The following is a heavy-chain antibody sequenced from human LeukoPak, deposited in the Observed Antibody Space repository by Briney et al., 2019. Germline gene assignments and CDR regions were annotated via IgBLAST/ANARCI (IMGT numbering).Heavy chain of an antibody. CDR3: ARTSCYGNYYYYGMGV. J-gene: IGHJ6*01. CDR1: GFSLRSSGMC. Sequence: ESGPTLVNPTQTLTLTCTFSGFSLRSSGMCVSWIRQPPGKALEWLALIHWDHDKYYSTSLKTRLTISKDTSKNQVVLTMTNMDPVDTATYYCARTSCYGNYYYYGMGVWGQGTTVIVSS. V-gene: IGHV2-70*01. D-gene: IGHD2-2*01. CDR2: IHWDHDK.